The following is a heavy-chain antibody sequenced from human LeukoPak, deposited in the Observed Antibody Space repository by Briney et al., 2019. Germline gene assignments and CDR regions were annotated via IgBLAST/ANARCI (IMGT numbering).Heavy chain of an antibody. CDR3: VRAPPTVTNGYYLDR. V-gene: IGHV4-39*07. J-gene: IGHJ4*02. Sequence: PETLSLTCAVSGGSISNRNYYWGWVRQTPGTGLEWIGNFNSTESIHYNPSLESRVTISVDMSKNQFSLNLRSVTAADTAVYYCVRAPPTVTNGYYLDRWGQGTLVTVSS. D-gene: IGHD4-17*01. CDR2: FNSTESI. CDR1: GGSISNRNYY.